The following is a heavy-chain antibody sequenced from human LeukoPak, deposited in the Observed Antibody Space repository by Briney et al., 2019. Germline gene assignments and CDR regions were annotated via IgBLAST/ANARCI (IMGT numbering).Heavy chain of an antibody. CDR3: ARGGYYDSSGYYPTSLDY. CDR1: GYTFTNYD. J-gene: IGHJ4*02. V-gene: IGHV1-8*01. CDR2: MNPNSGNT. D-gene: IGHD3-22*01. Sequence: ASVKVSCKASGYTFTNYDINWVRQATGQGLEWMGWMNPNSGNTGYAQKFQGRVTMTRNTSISTAYMELSSLRSEDTAVYYCARGGYYDSSGYYPTSLDYWGQGTLVTVSS.